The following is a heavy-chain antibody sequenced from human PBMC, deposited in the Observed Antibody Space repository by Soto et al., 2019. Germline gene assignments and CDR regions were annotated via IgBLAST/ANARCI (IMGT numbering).Heavy chain of an antibody. CDR1: GFSLNSNNYY. CDR2: VSYIGTT. CDR3: VRQDGDNWFDS. D-gene: IGHD2-8*01. J-gene: IGHJ5*01. Sequence: QLQLQESGPGLLKPSENLFLICTVSGFSLNSNNYYWAWIRQSPGEGLEWIGSVSYIGTTFYNPSLKSRVTISIDTCKKNFSLHLMSVTAADTAVYYCVRQDGDNWFDSWGQGVPVSLSS. V-gene: IGHV4-39*01.